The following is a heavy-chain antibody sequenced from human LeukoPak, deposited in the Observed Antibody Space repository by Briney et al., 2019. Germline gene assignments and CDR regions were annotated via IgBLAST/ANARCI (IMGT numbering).Heavy chain of an antibody. V-gene: IGHV3-48*01. Sequence: SGVSLRLSCAASGFTFSSYSMNWVRQAPGKGLEWVSYISSSSSTIHHADSVKGRFTISRDNAKNSLYLQMNSLRAEDTAVYYCAREPAHSYGLYCFDYWGQGTLVTVSS. J-gene: IGHJ4*02. CDR3: AREPAHSYGLYCFDY. D-gene: IGHD5-18*01. CDR2: ISSSSSTI. CDR1: GFTFSSYS.